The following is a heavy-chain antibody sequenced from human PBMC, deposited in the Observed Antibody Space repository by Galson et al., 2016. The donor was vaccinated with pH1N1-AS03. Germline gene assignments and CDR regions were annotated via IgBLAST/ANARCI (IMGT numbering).Heavy chain of an antibody. V-gene: IGHV3-23*01. Sequence: SLRLSCAASGFTFSSYAMSWVRQSPGKGLEWVSAPSGGGVSTYYADSVKGRFTISRDNSKNTLYLQMNSLRAEDTAIYYCAKDEGDGYCSGGSCYKYFDYWGQGTLVTVSS. D-gene: IGHD2-15*01. CDR2: PSGGGVST. J-gene: IGHJ4*02. CDR3: AKDEGDGYCSGGSCYKYFDY. CDR1: GFTFSSYA.